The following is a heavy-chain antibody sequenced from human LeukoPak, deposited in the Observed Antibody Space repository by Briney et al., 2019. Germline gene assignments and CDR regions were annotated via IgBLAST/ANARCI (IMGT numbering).Heavy chain of an antibody. CDR2: IIPIFGTA. CDR3: ARAPYDRPEVCDY. V-gene: IGHV1-69*01. CDR1: GGTFSSYA. D-gene: IGHD3-22*01. Sequence: ALKVSCKASGGTFSSYAISWVRQAPGQGLEWMGGIIPIFGTANYAQKFQGRVTITADESTSTAYMELSSLRSEDTAVYYCARAPYDRPEVCDYWGQGTLVTVSS. J-gene: IGHJ4*02.